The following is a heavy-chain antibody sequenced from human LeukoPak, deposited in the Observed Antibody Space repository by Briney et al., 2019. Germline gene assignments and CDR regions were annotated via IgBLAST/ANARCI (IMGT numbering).Heavy chain of an antibody. V-gene: IGHV3-33*01. Sequence: GGSLRLSCAASGFTLSSYGMHWVRQAPGKGLEGVAVIWYDGSNKYYADSVKRRFTISRDNSKNTLYLQMNSLRAEDTAVYYCARCASGGSCYYYFDYWGQGTLVTVSS. D-gene: IGHD2-15*01. CDR1: GFTLSSYG. CDR3: ARCASGGSCYYYFDY. CDR2: IWYDGSNK. J-gene: IGHJ4*02.